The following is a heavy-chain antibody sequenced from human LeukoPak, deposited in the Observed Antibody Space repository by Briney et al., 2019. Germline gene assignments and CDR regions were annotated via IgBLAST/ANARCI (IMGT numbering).Heavy chain of an antibody. J-gene: IGHJ4*02. D-gene: IGHD3-22*01. Sequence: GGSLRLSCAASGFTFSSYGMHWVRQAPGQGLEWLAVIWYDGSNKYYADSVKGRFTISRDNSKNTLYLQMNSLRAEDTAVYYCARENYYDSSGYYTGLDYWGQGTLVTVSS. V-gene: IGHV3-33*01. CDR2: IWYDGSNK. CDR3: ARENYYDSSGYYTGLDY. CDR1: GFTFSSYG.